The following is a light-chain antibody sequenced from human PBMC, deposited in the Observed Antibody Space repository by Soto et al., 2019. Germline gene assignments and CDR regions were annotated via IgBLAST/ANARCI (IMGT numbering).Light chain of an antibody. CDR2: WAS. CDR3: QQYYSTPFT. J-gene: IGKJ3*01. Sequence: DIVMTQAPDSLAVSLGERATINCKSSQSVLYRSNNKNYLAWYQQKPGQPPKLLIYWASTRESGVPDRFSGSGSGTDFTLTSSSLQAEDVAVYYCQQYYSTPFTFGPGTKVYI. CDR1: QSVLYRSNNKNY. V-gene: IGKV4-1*01.